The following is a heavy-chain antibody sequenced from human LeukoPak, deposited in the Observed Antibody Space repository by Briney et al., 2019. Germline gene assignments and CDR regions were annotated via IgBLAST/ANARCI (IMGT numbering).Heavy chain of an antibody. CDR2: IRYDGSNK. CDR1: GFTFSNYG. Sequence: GRSLRLSCAASGFTFSNYGMHWVRQAPGKGLEWVAFIRYDGSNKYYADSVKGRFTISRDNSKNTLYLQMNSLRAEDTAVYYCAKDRCSNGIGCYYYYMDVWGIGTTVTISS. CDR3: AKDRCSNGIGCYYYYMDV. V-gene: IGHV3-30*02. D-gene: IGHD2-8*01. J-gene: IGHJ6*03.